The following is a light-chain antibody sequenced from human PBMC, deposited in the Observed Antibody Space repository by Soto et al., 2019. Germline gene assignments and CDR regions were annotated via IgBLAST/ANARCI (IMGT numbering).Light chain of an antibody. CDR2: EVS. CDR1: SSDVGEENY. CDR3: SSFAGSPVV. Sequence: QSALTQPPSASGSPGQSVTITCSGTSSDVGEENYVSWYQQHPGKVPKHILYEVSKRHSGVPDRFSGSRSGNTASLTVSGLQAEDEADYYCSSFAGSPVVFGGGTKLTVL. J-gene: IGLJ2*01. V-gene: IGLV2-8*01.